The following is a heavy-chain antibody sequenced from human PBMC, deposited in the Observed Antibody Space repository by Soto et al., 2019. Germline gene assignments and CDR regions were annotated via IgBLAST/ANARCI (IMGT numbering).Heavy chain of an antibody. CDR2: IYWDDDK. CDR1: GFSLRKSGMG. Sequence: QITLKESGPTLVKPTQTLTLTCTFSGFSLRKSGMGVGWIRQPPGQALEWLAIIYWDDDKRYTPSLKNRLTTPXXPSTDRLVLTRTNMDPMATGTYYCAPRPGDNRFDPWGQGTLVTVSS. CDR3: APRPGDNRFDP. D-gene: IGHD3-10*01. V-gene: IGHV2-5*02. J-gene: IGHJ5*02.